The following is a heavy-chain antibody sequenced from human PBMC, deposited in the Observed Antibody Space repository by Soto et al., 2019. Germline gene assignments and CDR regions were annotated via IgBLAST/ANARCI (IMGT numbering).Heavy chain of an antibody. CDR2: TSSDSGTI. J-gene: IGHJ6*03. CDR1: GFIFSSYP. V-gene: IGHV3-48*01. D-gene: IGHD3-9*01. Sequence: EVQLVESGGGLVQPGGSLRLSCAASGFIFSSYPMNWVRQAPGKGLEWISYTSSDSGTIYYADSVKGRFSISRDNAKNSLYMQMNSLRVEDTAVYYYASDWFYMDVWGKGTSVTVSS. CDR3: ASDWFYMDV.